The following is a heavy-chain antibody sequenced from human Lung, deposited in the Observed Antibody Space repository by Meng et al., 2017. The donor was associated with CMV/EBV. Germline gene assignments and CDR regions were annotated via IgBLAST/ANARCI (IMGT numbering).Heavy chain of an antibody. D-gene: IGHD1-26*01. Sequence: SETLSLXCAVSGVSISTDNWWSWVRQPPGKGLEWIGEIYRSGSTNYSPSLKSRVTISIDRSKNQFSLRLTSVTAADTAVYYCAKEWLDATTGQFDYWGQG. CDR3: AKEWLDATTGQFDY. CDR1: GVSISTDNW. CDR2: IYRSGST. J-gene: IGHJ4*02. V-gene: IGHV4-4*02.